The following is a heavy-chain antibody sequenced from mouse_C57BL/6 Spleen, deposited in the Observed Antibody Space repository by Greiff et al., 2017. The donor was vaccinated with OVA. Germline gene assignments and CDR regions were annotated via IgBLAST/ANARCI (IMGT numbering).Heavy chain of an antibody. D-gene: IGHD2-4*01. CDR2: IDPSDSYT. CDR1: GYTFTSYW. J-gene: IGHJ1*03. V-gene: IGHV1-59*01. CDR3: GRPQRDC. Sequence: QVQLQQPGAELVRPGTSVKLSCKASGYTFTSYWMHWVKQRPGQGLEWIGVIDPSDSYTNYNQQFKGQATLTVDPSSSPAYMQLISQVSEDSAVYCCGRPQRDCWGTGTTVTVSS.